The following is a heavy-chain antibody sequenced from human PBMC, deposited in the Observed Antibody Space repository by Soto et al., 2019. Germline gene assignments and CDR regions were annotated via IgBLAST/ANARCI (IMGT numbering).Heavy chain of an antibody. CDR2: ISSSSSYI. CDR1: GFTFSSYS. V-gene: IGHV3-21*01. Sequence: GGSLRLSCAASGFTFSSYSMNWVRQAPGKGLEWVSSISSSSSYIYYADSVKGRFTISRDNAKNSLYLQMNSLRAEDTAVYYCAREEGIQLWLEPSYYYYYGMDVWGQGTTVTVSS. CDR3: AREEGIQLWLEPSYYYYYGMDV. D-gene: IGHD5-18*01. J-gene: IGHJ6*02.